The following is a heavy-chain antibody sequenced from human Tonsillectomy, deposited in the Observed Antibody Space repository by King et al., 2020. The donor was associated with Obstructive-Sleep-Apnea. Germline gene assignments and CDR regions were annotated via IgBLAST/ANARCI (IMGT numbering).Heavy chain of an antibody. CDR2: IRSSSSYT. CDR1: GFTFSDYY. D-gene: IGHD2-2*01. CDR3: ARDRGDIVVVPAAMEFDY. Sequence: VQLVESGGGLVKPGGSLRLSCAASGFTFSDYYMSWIRQAPGKGLEWGSFIRSSSSYTNYADSVKGRFTIFRDNAKNSLYLQMNSLRAEDTAVYYCARDRGDIVVVPAAMEFDYWGQGTLVAVSS. V-gene: IGHV3-11*06. J-gene: IGHJ4*02.